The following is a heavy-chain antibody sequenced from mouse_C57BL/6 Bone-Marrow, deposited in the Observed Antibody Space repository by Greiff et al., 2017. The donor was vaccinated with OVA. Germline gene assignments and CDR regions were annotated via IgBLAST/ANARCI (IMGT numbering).Heavy chain of an antibody. J-gene: IGHJ4*01. CDR2: IRSKSSNYAT. V-gene: IGHV10-3*01. Sequence: EAGGGLVQPKGSLKLSCAASGFTFNTYAMHWVRQAPGKGLDWVARIRSKSSNYATYYADSVKDRFTISRDDSQSMLYLQMNNLKTEDTAMYYCVRDRGLLRDYYAMDYWGQGTSVTVSS. CDR3: VRDRGLLRDYYAMDY. CDR1: GFTFNTYA. D-gene: IGHD2-3*01.